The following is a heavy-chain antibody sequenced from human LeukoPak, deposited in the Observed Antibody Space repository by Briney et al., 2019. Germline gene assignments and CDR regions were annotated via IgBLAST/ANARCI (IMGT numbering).Heavy chain of an antibody. Sequence: PSETLSLTCTVSGGSISSYYWSWIRQPPGKGLEWIGYIYYSGSTNYNPSLKSRVTISVDTSTNQFSLKLSSVTAADTAVYYCASGVVGAPYYYYYGMDVWGQGTTVTVSS. CDR2: IYYSGST. J-gene: IGHJ6*02. CDR3: ASGVVGAPYYYYYGMDV. CDR1: GGSISSYY. D-gene: IGHD1-26*01. V-gene: IGHV4-59*01.